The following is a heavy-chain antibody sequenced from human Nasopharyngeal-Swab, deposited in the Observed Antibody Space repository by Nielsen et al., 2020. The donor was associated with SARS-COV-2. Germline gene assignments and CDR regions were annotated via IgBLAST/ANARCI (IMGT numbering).Heavy chain of an antibody. Sequence: WIRQPPGKGLEWIGYIYYSGSTNYNPSLKSRVTISVDTSKNQFSLKLSSVTAADTAVHYCARDGYDSSGYYLSAFDIWGQGTMVTVSS. D-gene: IGHD3-22*01. CDR3: ARDGYDSSGYYLSAFDI. J-gene: IGHJ3*02. V-gene: IGHV4-59*01. CDR2: IYYSGST.